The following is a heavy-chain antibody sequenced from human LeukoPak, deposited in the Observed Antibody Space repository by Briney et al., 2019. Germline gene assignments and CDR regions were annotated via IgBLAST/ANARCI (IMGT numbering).Heavy chain of an antibody. CDR1: GYIFTSYG. Sequence: ASVKVSCKASGYIFTSYGISWVRQAPGQGLEWMGWMNPNSGNTGYAQKFQGRVTMTRNTSISTAYMELSSLRSEDTAVYYCARVKQWLVPDYWGQGTLVTVSS. J-gene: IGHJ4*02. V-gene: IGHV1-8*02. CDR2: MNPNSGNT. CDR3: ARVKQWLVPDY. D-gene: IGHD6-19*01.